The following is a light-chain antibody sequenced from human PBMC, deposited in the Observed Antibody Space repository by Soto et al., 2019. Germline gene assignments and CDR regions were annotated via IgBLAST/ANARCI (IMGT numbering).Light chain of an antibody. Sequence: EIVLTQSPGTLSLSPGERATLSCKASQSVTSRYLAWYQQKPGQAPRLLIYGASSRATGIPDSFSGSASGTDFPLTISRMEPEDFAVYFCQQYNNSPEYTFGQGTKLEIK. V-gene: IGKV3-20*01. CDR2: GAS. CDR1: QSVTSRY. CDR3: QQYNNSPEYT. J-gene: IGKJ2*01.